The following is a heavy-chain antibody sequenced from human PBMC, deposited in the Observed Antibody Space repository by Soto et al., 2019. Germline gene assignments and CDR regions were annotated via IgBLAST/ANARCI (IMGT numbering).Heavy chain of an antibody. CDR2: ISSSGTIK. CDR1: GFTFSHYA. J-gene: IGHJ6*02. V-gene: IGHV3-30-3*01. Sequence: QVQLVESGGGVVQPGRSLRLSCAASGFTFSHYAIHWVRQAPGKGLEWVTLISSSGTIKYYADSVRGRFTISRDNSKGTSYLEVNSLRTEDTAVYFCAREAESAAGRSYYSFFGLDVWGQGTTVTVSS. D-gene: IGHD2-15*01. CDR3: AREAESAAGRSYYSFFGLDV.